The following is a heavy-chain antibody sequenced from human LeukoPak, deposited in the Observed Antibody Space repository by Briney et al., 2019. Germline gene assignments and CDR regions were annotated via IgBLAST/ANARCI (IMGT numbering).Heavy chain of an antibody. CDR1: GFTFRSYW. V-gene: IGHV3-74*01. J-gene: IGHJ4*02. CDR2: INPDGSNT. D-gene: IGHD2-2*01. Sequence: GGSLRLSCAASGFTFRSYWMHWVRQAPGKGLVWVSRINPDGSNTIYADSVKGRFTISRGNAKNTLYLQMNSLRAEDTAVYYCVRGWDVVVVPAALGTAYWGQGTLVTVSS. CDR3: VRGWDVVVVPAALGTAY.